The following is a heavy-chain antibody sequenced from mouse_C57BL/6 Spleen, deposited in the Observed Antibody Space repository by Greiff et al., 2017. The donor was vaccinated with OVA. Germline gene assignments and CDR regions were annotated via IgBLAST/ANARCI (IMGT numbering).Heavy chain of an antibody. D-gene: IGHD2-4*01. CDR3: ARDDYDGYYYAMDY. Sequence: EVKVVESGGDLVKPGGSLKLSCAASGFTFSSYGMSWVRQTPDKRLEWVATISSGGSYTYYPDSVKGRFTISRDNAKNTLYLQMSSLKSEDTAMYYCARDDYDGYYYAMDYWGQGTSVTVSS. J-gene: IGHJ4*01. CDR1: GFTFSSYG. CDR2: ISSGGSYT. V-gene: IGHV5-6*01.